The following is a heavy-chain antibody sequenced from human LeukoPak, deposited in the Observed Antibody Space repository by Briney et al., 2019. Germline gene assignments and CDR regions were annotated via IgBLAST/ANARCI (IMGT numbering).Heavy chain of an antibody. CDR1: GFTFSSYG. V-gene: IGHV3-33*01. D-gene: IGHD3-10*01. Sequence: GGSLRISCAASGFTFSSYGMHWVRQAPGKGLEWVAVIWYDGSNKYYADSVKGRFSISRDNSKNTLYLQMNSLRAEDTAVYYCAREYLTMVPRYGMDVWGQGTTVTVSS. CDR2: IWYDGSNK. J-gene: IGHJ6*02. CDR3: AREYLTMVPRYGMDV.